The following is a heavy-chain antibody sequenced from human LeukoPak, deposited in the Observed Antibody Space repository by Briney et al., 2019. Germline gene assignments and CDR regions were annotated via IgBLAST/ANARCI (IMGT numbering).Heavy chain of an antibody. CDR3: ARTFFGVVIIGSGLDY. D-gene: IGHD3-3*01. CDR2: ISYDETNK. CDR1: GFTFSNYA. J-gene: IGHJ4*02. Sequence: GGSLRLSCAASGFTFSNYAMHWVRQAPGKGLEWVAVISYDETNKYYADSVKGRFTISRDNSKNTLFLKMNSLRAEDTAVYYCARTFFGVVIIGSGLDYWGQGTLVTVSS. V-gene: IGHV3-30*04.